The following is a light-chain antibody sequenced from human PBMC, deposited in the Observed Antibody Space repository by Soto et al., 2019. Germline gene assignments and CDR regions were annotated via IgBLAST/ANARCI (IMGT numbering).Light chain of an antibody. J-gene: IGLJ2*01. Sequence: QSVLTQPPSLSGAPGQRVTISCTGSSSNIGAGFDVHWYQQLPGTAPKLLIHGSNNRPSGVPDRFTGSKSGTSASLAITGLQAEDEADYYCQSFDSSLSGVFGGGTKLTVL. CDR3: QSFDSSLSGV. CDR2: GSN. V-gene: IGLV1-40*01. CDR1: SSNIGAGFD.